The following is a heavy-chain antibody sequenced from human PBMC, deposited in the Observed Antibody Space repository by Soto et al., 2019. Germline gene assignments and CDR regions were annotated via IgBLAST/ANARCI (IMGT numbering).Heavy chain of an antibody. Sequence: QVQLQQWGAGLLKPSETLSLTCAVYGGSFSGYYWSWIRQPPGKGLEWIGEINHSGSTNYNPSLKRRVPISVDTSKNQFSLKLSSVTAADTAVYYCARAPPPGRPRNWFDPWGQGTLVTVSS. J-gene: IGHJ5*02. CDR2: INHSGST. CDR3: ARAPPPGRPRNWFDP. CDR1: GGSFSGYY. V-gene: IGHV4-34*01. D-gene: IGHD6-6*01.